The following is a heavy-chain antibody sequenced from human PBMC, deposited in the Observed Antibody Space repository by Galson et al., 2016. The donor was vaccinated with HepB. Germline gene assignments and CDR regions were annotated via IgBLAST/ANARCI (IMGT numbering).Heavy chain of an antibody. CDR1: GYTFTNFP. CDR3: ARGPSRDCCSGSTCYEGKYYYYGMDV. D-gene: IGHD2-2*01. J-gene: IGHJ6*02. Sequence: QSGAEVKKPGESLRISCKASGYTFTNFPIHWVRQAPGQRLEWMGWINGGNGNTEYSRKFQGRVTITRDTSASTAYMELISLRAEDSAVYYCARGPSRDCCSGSTCYEGKYYYYGMDVWGQGTTVTVSS. V-gene: IGHV1-3*01. CDR2: INGGNGNT.